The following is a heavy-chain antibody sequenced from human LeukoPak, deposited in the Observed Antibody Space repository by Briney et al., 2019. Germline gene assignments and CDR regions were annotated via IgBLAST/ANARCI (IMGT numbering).Heavy chain of an antibody. V-gene: IGHV4-34*01. J-gene: IGHJ4*02. CDR1: DGSFRAYY. CDR3: ARELYCSGGSCYSEGYFDY. CDR2: IHHSGST. Sequence: SETLSLTCAVYDGSFRAYYWSWIRQPPGQGLEWIGEIHHSGSTKYNPSLKSRVTISIDTSKNQFSLKLSSVTAADTAVYYCARELYCSGGSCYSEGYFDYWGQGTLVTVSS. D-gene: IGHD2-15*01.